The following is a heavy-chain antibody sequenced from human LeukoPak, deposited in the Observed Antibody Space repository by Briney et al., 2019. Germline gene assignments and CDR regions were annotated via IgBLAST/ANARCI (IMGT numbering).Heavy chain of an antibody. CDR3: ATLWFGESPSNWFDP. D-gene: IGHD3-10*01. Sequence: GASVKVSCKVSGYTLTELSMHWVRQAPGKGLEWMGGFDPEDGETIYAQKFQGGVTMTEDTSTDTAYMELSSLRSEDTAVYYCATLWFGESPSNWFDPWGQGTLVTVSS. J-gene: IGHJ5*02. CDR2: FDPEDGET. V-gene: IGHV1-24*01. CDR1: GYTLTELS.